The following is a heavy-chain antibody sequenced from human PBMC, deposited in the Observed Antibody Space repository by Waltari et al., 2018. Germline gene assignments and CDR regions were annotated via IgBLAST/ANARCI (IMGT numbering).Heavy chain of an antibody. D-gene: IGHD2-21*02. V-gene: IGHV3-23*01. Sequence: EVHLLESGGGLIRPGGSLRLSCAASGFTFSNYAMSWVRQAPGKWLEWGSGSIKNGDSSCSAESVKGRFTISRDNSKNTLYLQMENLRGEDTAVYYCARDECTGGDCYSHFHYWGQGTLVTVSS. CDR1: GFTFSNYA. CDR3: ARDECTGGDCYSHFHY. CDR2: SIKNGDSS. J-gene: IGHJ4*02.